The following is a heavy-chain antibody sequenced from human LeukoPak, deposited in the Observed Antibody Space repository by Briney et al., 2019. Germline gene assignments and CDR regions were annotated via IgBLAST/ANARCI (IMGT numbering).Heavy chain of an antibody. Sequence: TSETLSLTCTVSGGSISSSSYYWGWIRQPPGKGLEWIGSIYYSGSTYYNPSLKSRVTISVVTSKNQFSLKLSSVTAADTAVYYCARRVFYYDSSGNFDYWGQGTLVTVSS. V-gene: IGHV4-39*01. J-gene: IGHJ4*02. CDR3: ARRVFYYDSSGNFDY. D-gene: IGHD3-22*01. CDR2: IYYSGST. CDR1: GGSISSSSYY.